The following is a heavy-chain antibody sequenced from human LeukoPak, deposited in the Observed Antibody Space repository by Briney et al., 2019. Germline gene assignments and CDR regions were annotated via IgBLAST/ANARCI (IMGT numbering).Heavy chain of an antibody. CDR3: ARDHYYYDSTGYYYLDY. CDR2: IYNNENT. J-gene: IGHJ4*02. V-gene: IGHV4-61*02. Sequence: PSQTLSLTCTVSGGSISSGSYYWSWIRQPAGKGLEWIGRIYNNENTNYNPSLKSRVTISVDMTKNQFSLKLSSVTAADTAVYYCARDHYYYDSTGYYYLDYWGQGTLVTVSS. CDR1: GGSISSGSYY. D-gene: IGHD3-22*01.